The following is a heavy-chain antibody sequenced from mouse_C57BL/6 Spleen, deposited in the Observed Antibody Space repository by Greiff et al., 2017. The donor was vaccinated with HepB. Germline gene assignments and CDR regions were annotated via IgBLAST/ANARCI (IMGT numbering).Heavy chain of an antibody. V-gene: IGHV1-72*01. CDR3: ARSNGYYGNYEDYFDY. J-gene: IGHJ2*01. CDR1: GYTFTSYW. CDR2: IDPNSGGT. Sequence: QVHVKQPGAELVKPGASVKLSCKASGYTFTSYWMHWVKQRPGRGLEWIGRIDPNSGGTKYNEKFKSKATLTVDKPSSTAYMQLSSLTSEDSAVYYCARSNGYYGNYEDYFDYWGQGTTLTVSS. D-gene: IGHD2-1*01.